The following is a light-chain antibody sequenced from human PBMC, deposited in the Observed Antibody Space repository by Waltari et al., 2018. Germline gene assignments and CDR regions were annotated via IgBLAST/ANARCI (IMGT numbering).Light chain of an antibody. Sequence: QSALTQPASVSGSPGQSITISCTGTSSDVGGYNYVSWYQQHPGKAPKLMIYDVSKRPSGVSNRFSGSKSGNTASQTISGLQAEDEADYYCSSYTSSSPWVFGGGTKLTVL. J-gene: IGLJ3*02. CDR2: DVS. CDR3: SSYTSSSPWV. CDR1: SSDVGGYNY. V-gene: IGLV2-14*01.